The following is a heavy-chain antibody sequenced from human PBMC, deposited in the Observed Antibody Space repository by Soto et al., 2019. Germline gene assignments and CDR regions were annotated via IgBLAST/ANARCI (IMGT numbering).Heavy chain of an antibody. Sequence: EVQLLESGGGLVQPGGSLRLSCSASGFIFRNYNMHWVRQAPGKGLEYVSGISSNGGSTFYADSVKGRFSISRDNSKNTLHLQMGSLRPEDMGTYYCARADYGTFDNWGQGTLVAVSP. D-gene: IGHD4-17*01. CDR2: ISSNGGST. CDR1: GFIFRNYN. J-gene: IGHJ4*02. V-gene: IGHV3-64*07. CDR3: ARADYGTFDN.